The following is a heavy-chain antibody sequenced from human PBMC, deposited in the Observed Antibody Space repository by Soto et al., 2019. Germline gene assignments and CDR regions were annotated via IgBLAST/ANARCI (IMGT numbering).Heavy chain of an antibody. CDR2: INTYNGNT. V-gene: IGHV1-18*01. J-gene: IGHJ5*02. CDR3: ARGVGSGTYYKHYKWFDP. Sequence: PSVKVSCKASGYTFTNYGISWVRQAPGQGLEWMGWINTYNGNTNHAQKLQGRVTMTTDTSTSTAYMELRSLRSDDTAVYYCARGVGSGTYYKHYKWFDPWGQGTLVTAPQ. D-gene: IGHD3-10*01. CDR1: GYTFTNYG.